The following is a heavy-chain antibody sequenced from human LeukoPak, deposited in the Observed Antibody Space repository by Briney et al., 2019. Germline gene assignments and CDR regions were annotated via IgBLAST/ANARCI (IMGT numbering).Heavy chain of an antibody. V-gene: IGHV1-69*13. CDR1: GGTFSSYA. D-gene: IGHD3-22*01. J-gene: IGHJ3*02. Sequence: SVKVSCKASGGTFSSYAISWVRQAPGQGLEWMGGIIPIFGTANYAQKFQGRVTITANESTSTAYMELSSLRSEDTAVYYCARAHCSSTSCYLDYYDSSGYYYPGAFDIWGQGTMVTVSS. CDR2: IIPIFGTA. CDR3: ARAHCSSTSCYLDYYDSSGYYYPGAFDI.